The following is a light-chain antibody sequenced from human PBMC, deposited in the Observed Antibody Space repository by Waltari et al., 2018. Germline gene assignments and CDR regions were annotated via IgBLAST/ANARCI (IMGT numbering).Light chain of an antibody. V-gene: IGLV2-14*01. Sequence: QSALTQPAAVSGSPGQSITISCTGTSSDVGGYKYVSWYQQKPGRAPKLMLYEVNNRPSGVSTRFSGSKSGNTASLTISGLQADDEADYFCSSYTSTGAFVFGTGTTMTVL. J-gene: IGLJ1*01. CDR3: SSYTSTGAFV. CDR2: EVN. CDR1: SSDVGGYKY.